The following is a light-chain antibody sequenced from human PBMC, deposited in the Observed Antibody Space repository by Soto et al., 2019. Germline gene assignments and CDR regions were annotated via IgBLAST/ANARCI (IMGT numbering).Light chain of an antibody. CDR3: SSYTSSSTPVV. Sequence: QSALTQPASVSGSPGQSFTISCTGTSSDVGGYNYVSWYQQHPGKAPKLMIYDVSNRPSGVSNRFSGSKSGNTASLTISGLQAEDEADYYCSSYTSSSTPVVFGGGTQLTVL. CDR1: SSDVGGYNY. J-gene: IGLJ2*01. CDR2: DVS. V-gene: IGLV2-14*01.